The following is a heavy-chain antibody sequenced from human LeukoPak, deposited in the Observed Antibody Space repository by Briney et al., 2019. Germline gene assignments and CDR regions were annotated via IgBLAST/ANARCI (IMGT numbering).Heavy chain of an antibody. J-gene: IGHJ6*03. CDR1: GFTFSNYA. CDR3: AKDPRFGDYYYFYMDV. Sequence: PGGSLRLSCAASGFTFSNYAMSWVRQAPGKGLEWVSSLSNSGGSTHYADSVEGRFTISRDNSRNTVSLQMNSLRADDTAVYYCAKDPRFGDYYYFYMDVWGKGTTVTVSS. V-gene: IGHV3-23*01. D-gene: IGHD3-10*01. CDR2: LSNSGGST.